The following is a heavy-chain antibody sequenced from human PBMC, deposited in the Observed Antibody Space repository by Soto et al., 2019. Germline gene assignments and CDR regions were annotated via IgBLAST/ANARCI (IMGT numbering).Heavy chain of an antibody. V-gene: IGHV3-23*01. D-gene: IGHD1-26*01. J-gene: IGHJ3*02. Sequence: EVQLLESGGGLVQPGGSLRLSCATSGFTFTTYAMSWVRQAPGKGPQWVSAVSGSGDYTYYADSVKGRFTISRDNSKNTLSLQMNSLRAEDTAVYYCVSGRVGAADDDFDIWGQGTMVTVSS. CDR1: GFTFTTYA. CDR3: VSGRVGAADDDFDI. CDR2: VSGSGDYT.